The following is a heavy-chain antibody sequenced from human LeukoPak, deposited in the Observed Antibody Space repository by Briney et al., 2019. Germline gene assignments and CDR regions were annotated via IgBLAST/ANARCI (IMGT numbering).Heavy chain of an antibody. CDR3: ARGPYYYDSSGYYYQYYFDY. V-gene: IGHV4-34*01. D-gene: IGHD3-22*01. CDR2: INHSGST. Sequence: SETLSLTCAVYGGSFSGYYWSWIRQPPGKGLEWIGEINHSGSTNYNPSLKSRVTISVDTSKNQFSLKLSSVTAADTAAYYCARGPYYYDSSGYYYQYYFDYWGQGTLVTVSS. J-gene: IGHJ4*02. CDR1: GGSFSGYY.